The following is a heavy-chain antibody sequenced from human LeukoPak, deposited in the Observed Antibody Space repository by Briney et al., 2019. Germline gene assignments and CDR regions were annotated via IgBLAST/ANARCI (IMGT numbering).Heavy chain of an antibody. J-gene: IGHJ4*02. CDR2: INHSGIT. D-gene: IGHD2-8*02. Sequence: KPSGTLSLTCSVSGGSFSSYYWSWIRQPPGKGLEWIGDINHSGITNYNPPLKSRVTMSVDTSKNQFSLKLTSVPTADTAVYLCAHDCFATRGSTGTGHWGQGTLVTVSS. V-gene: IGHV4-34*01. CDR1: GGSFSSYY. CDR3: AHDCFATRGSTGTGH.